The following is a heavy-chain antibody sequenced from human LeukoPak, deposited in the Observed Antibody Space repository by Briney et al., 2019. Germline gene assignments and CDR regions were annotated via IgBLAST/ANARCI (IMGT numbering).Heavy chain of an antibody. CDR2: INPNSGGT. D-gene: IGHD4-17*01. Sequence: ASVKVSCKASGYTFTGYYMHWVRQAPGQGLEWMGRINPNSGGTNYAQKFQGRVTMTRDTSISTAYMELSRLRSEDTAVYYCARADYGDYEESFDPWGQGTLVTVFS. V-gene: IGHV1-2*06. CDR1: GYTFTGYY. CDR3: ARADYGDYEESFDP. J-gene: IGHJ5*02.